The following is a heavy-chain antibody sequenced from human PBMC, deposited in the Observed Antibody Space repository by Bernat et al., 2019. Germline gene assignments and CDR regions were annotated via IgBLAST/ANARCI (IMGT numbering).Heavy chain of an antibody. J-gene: IGHJ4*02. CDR3: ARDLGYCGYFDY. Sequence: QVQLQESGPGLVKPSQTLSLSCTVSGGSLSSGAYYWSLIRQPPGKGLEWMGYIYYSGSTYYNPSLKSRITISVDTSKNQFSLKLSSVTAADTAVYYCARDLGYCGYFDYWGQGTLVTVSS. CDR1: GGSLSSGAYY. D-gene: IGHD5-12*01. CDR2: IYYSGST. V-gene: IGHV4-31*03.